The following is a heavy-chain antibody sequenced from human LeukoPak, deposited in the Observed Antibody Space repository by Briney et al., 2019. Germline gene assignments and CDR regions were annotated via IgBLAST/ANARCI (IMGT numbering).Heavy chain of an antibody. Sequence: SXTLSLTCTVSGGSISSYYWSWIRQPPGKGLEWIGYIYYSGSTNYNPSLKSRVTISVDTSKNQFSLKLSSVTVADTAVYYCARWFGDIWGQGTMVTVSS. CDR2: IYYSGST. CDR1: GGSISSYY. J-gene: IGHJ3*02. CDR3: ARWFGDI. D-gene: IGHD3-10*01. V-gene: IGHV4-59*01.